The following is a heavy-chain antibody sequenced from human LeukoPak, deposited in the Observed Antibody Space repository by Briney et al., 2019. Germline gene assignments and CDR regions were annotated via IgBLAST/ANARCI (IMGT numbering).Heavy chain of an antibody. CDR1: GYSISSGYY. D-gene: IGHD3-3*01. J-gene: IGHJ4*02. CDR3: ASFDFWSGYYLDY. CDR2: IYHSGST. Sequence: SETLSLTCTVSGYSISSGYYWGWIRQPPGKGLEWIGSIYHSGSTYYNPSLKSRVTISVDTSKNQFSLKLSSVTAADTAMYYCASFDFWSGYYLDYWGQGTLVTVSS. V-gene: IGHV4-38-2*02.